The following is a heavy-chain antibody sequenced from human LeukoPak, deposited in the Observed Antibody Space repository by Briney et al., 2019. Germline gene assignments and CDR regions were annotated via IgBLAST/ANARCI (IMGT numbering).Heavy chain of an antibody. J-gene: IGHJ4*02. D-gene: IGHD3-10*01. V-gene: IGHV5-51*06. CDR1: GYSFTSYW. CDR2: IYPGDSDT. CDR3: ARSPLLWTVDY. Sequence: GESLQISCKGSGYSFTSYWIGWVRQMPGKGLEWMGIIYPGDSDTRYSPSFQGQVTISADKSISTAYLQWSSLKVSDTAMYYCARSPLLWTVDYWGQGTLVTVSS.